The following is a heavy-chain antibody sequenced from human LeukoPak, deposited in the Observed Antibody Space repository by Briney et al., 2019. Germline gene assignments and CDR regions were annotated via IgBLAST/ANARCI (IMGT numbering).Heavy chain of an antibody. J-gene: IGHJ4*02. V-gene: IGHV1-8*01. CDR3: ARGGYYYDFWSGHLPDY. CDR1: GYTFTSYD. D-gene: IGHD3-3*01. Sequence: ASVKVSCKAPGYTFTSYDINWVRQATGQGLEWMGWMNPNSGNTGYAQKFQGRVTMTRNTSISTAYMELSSLRSEDTAVYYCARGGYYYDFWSGHLPDYWGQGTLVTVSS. CDR2: MNPNSGNT.